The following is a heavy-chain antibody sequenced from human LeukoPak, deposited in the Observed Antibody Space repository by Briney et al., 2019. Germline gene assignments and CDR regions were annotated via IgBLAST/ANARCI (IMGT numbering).Heavy chain of an antibody. Sequence: PGGSLRLSCAASGFTFEHYAMHWVRQAPGKGLEWVSLITGDGGRAYYADSVKGRFTISRDNSKNSLFLQMNSLRTEDTAWYYCAKDLAMAVAGDALEIWGQGTMVTVSS. CDR3: AKDLAMAVAGDALEI. D-gene: IGHD6-19*01. V-gene: IGHV3-43*02. J-gene: IGHJ3*02. CDR1: GFTFEHYA. CDR2: ITGDGGRA.